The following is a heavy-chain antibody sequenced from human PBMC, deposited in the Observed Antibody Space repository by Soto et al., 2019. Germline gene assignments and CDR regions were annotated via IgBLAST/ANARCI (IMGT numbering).Heavy chain of an antibody. Sequence: PSETLSLTCTVSGGSITNYYWSWIRQPPGKGLEWIGYIYYSGSTNYNPSLKSRVTISVDTSKNQFSLELSSVTAADTAVYYCASAPSVGSSSGNFDYWGQGTRVTVSS. CDR1: GGSITNYY. D-gene: IGHD6-6*01. CDR2: IYYSGST. V-gene: IGHV4-59*01. J-gene: IGHJ4*02. CDR3: ASAPSVGSSSGNFDY.